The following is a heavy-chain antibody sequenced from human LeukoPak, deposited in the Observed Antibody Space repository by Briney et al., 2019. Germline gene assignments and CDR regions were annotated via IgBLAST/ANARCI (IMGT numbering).Heavy chain of an antibody. CDR2: ISTNGAGT. D-gene: IGHD4-11*01. CDR3: VKHRDYRDL. J-gene: IGHJ5*02. V-gene: IGHV3-64D*09. Sequence: PGGSLRLSCAASGFILSDYAVHWVRQAPGKGLEYVSAISTNGAGTYYADSVKGRLTISRDNSKNTVYLQLSSLRGDDTAVYYCVKHRDYRDLWGQGTLVTVSS. CDR1: GFILSDYA.